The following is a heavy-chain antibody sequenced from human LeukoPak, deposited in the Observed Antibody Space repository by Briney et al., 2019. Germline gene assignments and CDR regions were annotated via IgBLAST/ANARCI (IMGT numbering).Heavy chain of an antibody. J-gene: IGHJ4*02. V-gene: IGHV1-18*01. CDR1: GYTFTSYG. CDR2: ISAYNGNT. D-gene: IGHD3-10*01. Sequence: ASVKVSCKASGYTFTSYGISWVRQAPGQGLEWMGWISAYNGNTNYAQKLQGRVTMTTDTSTSTAYMELRSLRSDDTAVYYCARDFDRNYYGSGSYYNGLDYWGQGTLVTVSS. CDR3: ARDFDRNYYGSGSYYNGLDY.